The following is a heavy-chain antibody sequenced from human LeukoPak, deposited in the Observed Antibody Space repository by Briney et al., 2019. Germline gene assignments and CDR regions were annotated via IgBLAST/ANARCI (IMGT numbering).Heavy chain of an antibody. J-gene: IGHJ5*02. CDR1: GYTFTGYY. CDR2: INPNSGGT. Sequence: PGASVKVSCKASGYTFTGYYMHWVRQAPGRGLEWMGWINPNSGGTNYAQKFQGWVTMTRDTSISTAYMELSRLRSDDTAVYYCARGQLGVVVPAAQTPPHNWFDPWGQGTLVTVSS. D-gene: IGHD2-2*01. V-gene: IGHV1-2*04. CDR3: ARGQLGVVVPAAQTPPHNWFDP.